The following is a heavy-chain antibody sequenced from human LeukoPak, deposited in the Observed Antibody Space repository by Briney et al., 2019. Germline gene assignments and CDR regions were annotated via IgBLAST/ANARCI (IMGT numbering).Heavy chain of an antibody. Sequence: HPGGSLRLSCAASGFTFSSYAVSWVRQAPGKGVEWVSAICGSVGDTYHADSVKGRFAISRDNSKITLFLQMNSLRAQVRAVYYIAKYDSFDYYYDSSGRFDWWGQGTLVSVCS. D-gene: IGHD3-22*01. CDR2: ICGSVGDT. J-gene: IGHJ4*02. CDR3: AKYDSFDYYYDSSGRFDW. V-gene: IGHV3-23*01. CDR1: GFTFSSYA.